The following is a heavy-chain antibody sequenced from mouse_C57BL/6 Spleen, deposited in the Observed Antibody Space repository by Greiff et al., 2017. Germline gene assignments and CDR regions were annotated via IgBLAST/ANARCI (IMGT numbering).Heavy chain of an antibody. V-gene: IGHV1-5*01. J-gene: IGHJ2*01. D-gene: IGHD1-1*01. CDR2: IYPGNSDT. CDR3: TSPYYYGSSPTGTEDY. Sequence: DVQLQESGTVLARPGASVKMSCKTSGYTFTSYWMHWVKQRPGQGLEWIGAIYPGNSDTSYNQKFKGKAKLTAVTSASTAYMELSSLTNEDSAVYSCTSPYYYGSSPTGTEDYWGQGTTLTVSS. CDR1: GYTFTSYW.